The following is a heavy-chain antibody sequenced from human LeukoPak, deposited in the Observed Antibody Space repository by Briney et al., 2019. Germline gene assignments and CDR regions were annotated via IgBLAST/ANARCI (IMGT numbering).Heavy chain of an antibody. CDR2: ISGSGGST. V-gene: IGHV3-23*01. CDR1: GFPFTSYP. D-gene: IGHD4-23*01. J-gene: IGHJ4*02. Sequence: GGPLSLSFPASGFPFTSYPMSGVAQAPGKGLKWVSAISGSGGSTYYADSVKGRFTISRDNSKNTLYLQLNSLRAEDTAVYYCAKAGRWRLASGWGQGTLVTVSS. CDR3: AKAGRWRLASG.